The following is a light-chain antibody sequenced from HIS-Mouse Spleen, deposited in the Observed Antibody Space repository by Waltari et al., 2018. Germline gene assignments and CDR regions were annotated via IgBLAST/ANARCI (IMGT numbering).Light chain of an antibody. CDR1: SSDVGSYHL. V-gene: IGLV2-23*01. CDR2: EGS. Sequence: QSALTQPASVSGSPGQSITISCTGTSSDVGSYHLVSWYQQHPGQAPKLMIYEGSKRPSGVSNRFSGSKSGNTASLTISGLQAEDEADYYCCSYAGSSTWVFGGGTKLTVL. CDR3: CSYAGSSTWV. J-gene: IGLJ3*02.